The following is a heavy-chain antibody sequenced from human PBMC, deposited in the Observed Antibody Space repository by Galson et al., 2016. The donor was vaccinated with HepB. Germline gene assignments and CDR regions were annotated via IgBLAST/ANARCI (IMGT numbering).Heavy chain of an antibody. D-gene: IGHD2/OR15-2a*01. CDR2: ISTYSGNP. CDR3: ARDVQYRFDS. Sequence: SVKVSCKASGYTFTTSGISWVRQAPGQGLEWMGWISTYSGNPKYAQQFQGGLTLTTDSSTTTAYMELRSLRFDDTALYYCARDVQYRFDSWGQGTLVTVSS. CDR1: GYTFTTSG. V-gene: IGHV1-18*01. J-gene: IGHJ4*02.